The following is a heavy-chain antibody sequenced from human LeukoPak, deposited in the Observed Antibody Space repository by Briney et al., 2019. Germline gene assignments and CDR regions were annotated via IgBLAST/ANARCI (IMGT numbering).Heavy chain of an antibody. CDR1: GYSISSGYY. J-gene: IGHJ5*02. CDR2: IYHSGST. CDR3: ARLRVGVAAADFDP. V-gene: IGHV4-38-2*02. D-gene: IGHD2-15*01. Sequence: SETLSLTCTVSGYSISSGYYWGWIRQPPGKGLEWIGSIYHSGSTYYNPSLKSRVTISVDTSKNQFSLKLSSVTAADTAVYYCARLRVGVAAADFDPWGQGTLVTVSS.